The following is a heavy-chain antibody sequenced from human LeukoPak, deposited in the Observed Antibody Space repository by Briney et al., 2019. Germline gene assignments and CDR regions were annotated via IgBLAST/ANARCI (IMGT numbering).Heavy chain of an antibody. J-gene: IGHJ4*02. Sequence: GRSLRLSCAASGFTFSSYGMHWVRQAPGKGLGWVAVISYDGSSKYYADSVKGRFTISRDNSKNTLYLQMNSLRAEDTAVYYCAKDRGYSYGGDFDYWGQGTLVTVSS. V-gene: IGHV3-30*18. CDR2: ISYDGSSK. CDR3: AKDRGYSYGGDFDY. D-gene: IGHD5-18*01. CDR1: GFTFSSYG.